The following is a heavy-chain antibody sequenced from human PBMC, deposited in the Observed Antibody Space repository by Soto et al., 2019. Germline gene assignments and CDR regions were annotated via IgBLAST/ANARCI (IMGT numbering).Heavy chain of an antibody. CDR2: INPNSGDT. Sequence: GVSVKVSCKASGYTFTGYYVHWVRQAPGQGLEWMGWINPNSGDTYLAQRFQGRVTMNRDKSIGTAYMELRGLTSDDTAEYYCAKGGAIVAAGTRVYLYNAMDVWGQGTTVTVSS. CDR1: GYTFTGYY. CDR3: AKGGAIVAAGTRVYLYNAMDV. D-gene: IGHD1-26*01. J-gene: IGHJ6*02. V-gene: IGHV1-2*02.